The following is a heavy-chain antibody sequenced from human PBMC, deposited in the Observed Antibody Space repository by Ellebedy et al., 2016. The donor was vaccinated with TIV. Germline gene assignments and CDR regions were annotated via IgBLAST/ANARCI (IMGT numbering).Heavy chain of an antibody. Sequence: ASVKVSCKTSGGTFRSHGFSWVRHAPGQGLEWMGGILPIFGTANYAQKFQGRVTITADESTTTVYMEMSSLRSEDTAVYYCAREGHDSLDYWGQGTLVTVSS. J-gene: IGHJ4*02. CDR1: GGTFRSHG. V-gene: IGHV1-69*13. CDR3: AREGHDSLDY. CDR2: ILPIFGTA. D-gene: IGHD3-22*01.